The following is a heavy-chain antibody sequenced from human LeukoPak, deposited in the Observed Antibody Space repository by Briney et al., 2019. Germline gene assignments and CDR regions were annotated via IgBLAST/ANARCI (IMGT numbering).Heavy chain of an antibody. CDR2: INHSGST. V-gene: IGHV4-34*01. CDR3: ARRGSSWYSAY. CDR1: GGSFSGYY. Sequence: SETLSLTCAVYGGSFSGYYWSWIRQPPGKGLEWFGEINHSGSTNYNPSLKSRVTISVYTSKNQCSLKLSSVTAADTAVYYCARRGSSWYSAYWGQGTLVTVSS. D-gene: IGHD6-13*01. J-gene: IGHJ4*02.